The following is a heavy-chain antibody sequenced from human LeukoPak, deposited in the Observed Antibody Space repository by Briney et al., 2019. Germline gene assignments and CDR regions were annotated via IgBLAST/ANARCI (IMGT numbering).Heavy chain of an antibody. D-gene: IGHD4-11*01. V-gene: IGHV4-59*01. CDR2: IYYSGST. CDR3: ARDLRTTTGMDV. Sequence: SETLSLTCTVSGGSISSYYWSWIRQPPGKGLEWIGYIYYSGSTNYNPSLKSRVTISVDTSKNQFSLKLSSVTAADTAVYYCARDLRTTTGMDVWGQGTTVVVS. CDR1: GGSISSYY. J-gene: IGHJ6*02.